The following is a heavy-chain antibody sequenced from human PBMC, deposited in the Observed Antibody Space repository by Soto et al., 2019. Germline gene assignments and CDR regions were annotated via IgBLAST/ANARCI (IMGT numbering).Heavy chain of an antibody. V-gene: IGHV3-48*02. CDR3: ARDLYYYDSSGYQPIHYYYGMDV. D-gene: IGHD3-22*01. CDR1: GFTFSSYS. J-gene: IGHJ6*02. CDR2: ISSSSSTI. Sequence: GGSLRLSCAASGFTFSSYSMNWVRQAPGKGLEWVSYISSSSSTIYYADSVKGRFTISRDNAKNSLYLQMNSLRDEDTAVYYCARDLYYYDSSGYQPIHYYYGMDVWGQGTTVTVSS.